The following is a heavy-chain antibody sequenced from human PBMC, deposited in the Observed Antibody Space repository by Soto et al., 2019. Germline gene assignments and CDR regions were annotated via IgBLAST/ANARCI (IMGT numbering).Heavy chain of an antibody. CDR3: AREARGYYDSSGYYPQDP. D-gene: IGHD3-22*01. CDR2: INPSGGST. CDR1: GYTFTSYY. Sequence: ASVKVSCKACGYTFTSYYMHLVRQAPGQGLEWMGIINPSGGSTSYAQKFQGRVTMTRDTSTSTVYMELSSLRSEDTAVYYCAREARGYYDSSGYYPQDPWGQGTLVTVSS. J-gene: IGHJ5*02. V-gene: IGHV1-46*01.